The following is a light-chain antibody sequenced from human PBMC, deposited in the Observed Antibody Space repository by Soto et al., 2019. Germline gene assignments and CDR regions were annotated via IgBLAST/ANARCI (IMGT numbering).Light chain of an antibody. J-gene: IGKJ1*01. CDR1: QGVHKY. Sequence: DIHMNQSPSAMSASVGERVTITCRASQGVHKYLAWFQQTQGKVPKSXIYAASSLQSGVPSRFSGSGAATEFTLTISSLQPEDVSTDYCLQSNRCPWTFGQGTKVDIK. CDR2: AAS. CDR3: LQSNRCPWT. V-gene: IGKV1-17*03.